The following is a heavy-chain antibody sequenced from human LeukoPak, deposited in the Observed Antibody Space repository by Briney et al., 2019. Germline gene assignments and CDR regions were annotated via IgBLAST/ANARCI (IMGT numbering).Heavy chain of an antibody. CDR3: ARGVDTAMVTSNWFDP. J-gene: IGHJ5*02. CDR2: IYHSGST. CDR1: GGSISSGGYS. V-gene: IGHV4-30-2*01. D-gene: IGHD5-18*01. Sequence: SQTLSLTCAVSGGSISSGGYSWSWIRQPPGKGLEWIGYIYHSGSTYYNPSLKSRVTISADRSKNQFSLKLSSVTAADTAVYYCARGVDTAMVTSNWFDPWGQGTLVTVSS.